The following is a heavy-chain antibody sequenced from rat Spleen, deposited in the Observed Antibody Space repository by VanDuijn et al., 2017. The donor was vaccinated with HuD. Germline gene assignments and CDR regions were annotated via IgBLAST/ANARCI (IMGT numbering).Heavy chain of an antibody. J-gene: IGHJ3*01. Sequence: EVELVESGGGLVQPGRSMKLSCVASGLTFSNSGMAWVRQAPTKGLEWVASISTTGGSTYYRDSVKGRFIISRDNAKSTLYLQMDSLRSEDTATYYCARHNSGYVMDAWGQGTLVTVSS. V-gene: IGHV5-25*01. CDR2: ISTTGGST. D-gene: IGHD4-3*01. CDR3: ARHNSGYVMDA. CDR1: GLTFSNSG.